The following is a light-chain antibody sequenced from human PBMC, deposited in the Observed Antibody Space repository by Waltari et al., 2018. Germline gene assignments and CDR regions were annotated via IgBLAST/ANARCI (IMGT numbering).Light chain of an antibody. CDR2: GAS. J-gene: IGKJ2*01. Sequence: EKVMMQSPATLSVSPGERATLSCRASQSINNNLAWYREKPGQAPRLVIYGASFRATGIPARISGRRSGEDVTLTISSLQADDFAVYYCQQYDNWPPATFGQGTKLEIK. V-gene: IGKV3-15*01. CDR1: QSINNN. CDR3: QQYDNWPPAT.